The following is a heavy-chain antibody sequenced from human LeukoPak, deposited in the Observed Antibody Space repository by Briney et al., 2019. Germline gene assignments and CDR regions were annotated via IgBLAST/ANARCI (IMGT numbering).Heavy chain of an antibody. CDR2: ISAYNGNT. CDR3: ARDHYYGSGSYSDAFDI. J-gene: IGHJ3*02. Sequence: GASVKVSCKASGYTFTSYGISWVRQAPGQGLEWMGWISAYNGNTNYAQKLQGRVTMTTDTSTSTAYMELRSLRSDDTAVYYCARDHYYGSGSYSDAFDIWGQGTMVTVSS. V-gene: IGHV1-18*01. CDR1: GYTFTSYG. D-gene: IGHD3-10*01.